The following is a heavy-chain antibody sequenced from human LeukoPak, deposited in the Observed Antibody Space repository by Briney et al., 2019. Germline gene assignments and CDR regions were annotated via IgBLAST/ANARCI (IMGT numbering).Heavy chain of an antibody. CDR3: SRTTPPSPAAPADT. V-gene: IGHV4-39*01. D-gene: IGHD1-1*01. CDR1: GGSSSSSSYY. CDR2: IYYSGST. Sequence: SETLSLSCTVSGGSSSSSSYYWGWIRQPPGKGLEWIGSIYYSGSTYYNPSLKSRVTISVDTSKNQFSLKLSSVTAADTAVYYCSRTTPPSPAAPADTWGQGTLVTVSS. J-gene: IGHJ5*02.